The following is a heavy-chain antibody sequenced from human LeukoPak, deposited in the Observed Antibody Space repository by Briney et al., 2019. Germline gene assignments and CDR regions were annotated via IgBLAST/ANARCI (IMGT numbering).Heavy chain of an antibody. J-gene: IGHJ5*02. Sequence: SETLSLTCTVSGGSIRGSSYYWVWIRQPPGKGLEWIGTIYYSGSTYYNPSLKSRATISADTSKNQLSLKVRSVTAADTAVYYCARSSGVVIHNWFDPWGQGTLVTVSS. CDR2: IYYSGST. V-gene: IGHV4-39*01. D-gene: IGHD3-3*01. CDR3: ARSSGVVIHNWFDP. CDR1: GGSIRGSSYY.